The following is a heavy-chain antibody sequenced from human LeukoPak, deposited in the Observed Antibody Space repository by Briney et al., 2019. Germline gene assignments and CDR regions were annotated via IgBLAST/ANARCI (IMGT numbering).Heavy chain of an antibody. D-gene: IGHD3-22*01. J-gene: IGHJ4*02. Sequence: PGGSLRLSCAASGFTFSSYSMNWVRQAPGKGLEWVSSISSSSYIYYADSVKGRFTISRDNSKNTLYLQMNSLRAEDTAVYYCAKDPLDYYDSSGYFDYWGQGTLVTVSS. CDR2: ISSSSYI. CDR1: GFTFSSYS. CDR3: AKDPLDYYDSSGYFDY. V-gene: IGHV3-21*01.